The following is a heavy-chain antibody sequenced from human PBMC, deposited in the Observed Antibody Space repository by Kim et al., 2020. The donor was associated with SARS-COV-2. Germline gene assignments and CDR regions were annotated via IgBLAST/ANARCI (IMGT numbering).Heavy chain of an antibody. Sequence: NSYETAYAASVKGRFTISRDDSKNTAYLQMNSLKTEDTAVYYCTYGAKGLWGQGTLVTVSS. J-gene: IGHJ4*02. CDR2: NSYET. V-gene: IGHV3-73*01. D-gene: IGHD4-17*01. CDR3: TYGAKGL.